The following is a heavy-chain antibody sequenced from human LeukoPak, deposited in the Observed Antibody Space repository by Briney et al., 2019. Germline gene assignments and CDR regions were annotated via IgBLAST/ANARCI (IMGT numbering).Heavy chain of an antibody. CDR3: ARDNPTNSGFYAY. CDR2: ISGSSSNT. D-gene: IGHD3-22*01. CDR1: GFTFSDYH. J-gene: IGHJ4*02. V-gene: IGHV3-11*06. Sequence: PGGSLRLSCAASGFTFSDYHMTWIRQAPGKGLEWVSYISGSSSNTNYADSVKGRFTISRDNAKNSLYLQMNSLRVEDTAVYYCARDNPTNSGFYAYWGQGTLVTVSS.